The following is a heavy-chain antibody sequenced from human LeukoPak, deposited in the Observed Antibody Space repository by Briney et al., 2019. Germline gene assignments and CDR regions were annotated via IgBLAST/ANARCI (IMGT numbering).Heavy chain of an antibody. CDR3: ARDPEGWLQLGYYFDY. V-gene: IGHV3-7*01. Sequence: PGGSLRLPCAASGFTFSSYWMSWVRQAPGKGLEWVANIKQDGSEKYYVDSVKGRFTISRDNAKNSLYLQMNSLRAEDTAVYYCARDPEGWLQLGYYFDYWGQGTLVTVSS. CDR1: GFTFSSYW. CDR2: IKQDGSEK. J-gene: IGHJ4*02. D-gene: IGHD5-24*01.